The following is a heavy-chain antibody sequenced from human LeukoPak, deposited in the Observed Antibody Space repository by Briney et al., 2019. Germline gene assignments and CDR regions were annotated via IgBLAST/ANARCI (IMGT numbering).Heavy chain of an antibody. J-gene: IGHJ3*01. Sequence: PGGSLRLSCAASGFTFSSYEMNWVRQAPGKGLEWISYISHSVSSIYYAASVKGRFTVSRDNAKNSLFLQMNSLRAEDTAIYYCARAAWDAFDVWGQGTMVTVSS. CDR3: ARAAWDAFDV. CDR2: ISHSVSSI. V-gene: IGHV3-48*03. CDR1: GFTFSSYE.